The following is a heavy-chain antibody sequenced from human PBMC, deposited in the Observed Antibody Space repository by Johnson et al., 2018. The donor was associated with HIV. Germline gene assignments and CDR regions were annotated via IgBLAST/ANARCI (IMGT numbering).Heavy chain of an antibody. CDR1: GFRFDDYA. V-gene: IGHV3-9*01. J-gene: IGHJ3*02. CDR3: ARDPARSPGAFDI. CDR2: ISWNSGSI. Sequence: VQLVESGGGLVQPGRSLRLSCAASGFRFDDYAMHWVRQAPGKGLEWVSGISWNSGSIGYVDSMKGRFTISRDNSKNTLYLQMNSLRAEDTAVYYCARDPARSPGAFDIWGQGTMVTVSS.